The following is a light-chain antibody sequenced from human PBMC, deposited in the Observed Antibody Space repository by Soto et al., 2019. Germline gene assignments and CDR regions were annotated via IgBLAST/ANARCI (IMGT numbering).Light chain of an antibody. CDR3: QQSYSTPRWT. V-gene: IGKV1-39*01. CDR2: ATS. CDR1: QRSGRY. Sequence: DIQMTESRSSVSASVGDRFTITYRASQRSGRYLNWYQQKPGRAPKVLIYATSSLQSGVPSRFSGSGSGTDFTLTISSLQPEDFATYYCQQSYSTPRWTFGQGTKVDIK. J-gene: IGKJ1*01.